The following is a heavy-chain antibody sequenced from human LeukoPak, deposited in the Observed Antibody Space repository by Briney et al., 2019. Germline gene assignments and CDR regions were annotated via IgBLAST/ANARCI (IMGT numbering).Heavy chain of an antibody. J-gene: IGHJ6*03. D-gene: IGHD6-19*01. CDR2: IYTSGST. CDR1: GGSISSYY. Sequence: SETLSLTCTVSGGSISSYYWSWIRQPAGKGLEWIGRIYTSGSTNYNPSLKSRVTMSVDTSKNQFSLKLSSVTAADTAVYYCARARIAVAGNDNYYYYMDVWGKGTTVTVSS. CDR3: ARARIAVAGNDNYYYYMDV. V-gene: IGHV4-4*07.